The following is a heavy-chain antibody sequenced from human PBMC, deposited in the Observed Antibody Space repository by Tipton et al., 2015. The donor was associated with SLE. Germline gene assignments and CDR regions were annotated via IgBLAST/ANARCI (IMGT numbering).Heavy chain of an antibody. CDR2: IKHSGST. CDR3: ARRVIAARPSTSWYFDY. D-gene: IGHD6-6*01. V-gene: IGHV4-34*01. CDR1: GGSFSGYY. Sequence: TLSLTCAVYGGSFSGYYWSWIRQPPGKGLEWIGEIKHSGSTNYNPSLKSRVTISVDTSKNQFSLKLRSVTAADTAVYYCARRVIAARPSTSWYFDYWGQGTRVTVSS. J-gene: IGHJ4*02.